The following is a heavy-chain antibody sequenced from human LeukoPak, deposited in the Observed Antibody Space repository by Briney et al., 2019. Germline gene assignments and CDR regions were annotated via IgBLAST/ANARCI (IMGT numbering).Heavy chain of an antibody. CDR3: ATAPGSTMVRGVPPGYNWFDP. J-gene: IGHJ5*02. CDR1: GYTLTELS. CDR2: FDPEDGET. Sequence: GASVKVSCKVSGYTLTELSMHWVRQAPGKGLEWMGGFDPEDGETTYAQKFQGRVTMTEDTSTDTAYMELSSLRSEDTAVYYCATAPGSTMVRGVPPGYNWFDPWGQGTLVTVSS. V-gene: IGHV1-24*01. D-gene: IGHD3-10*01.